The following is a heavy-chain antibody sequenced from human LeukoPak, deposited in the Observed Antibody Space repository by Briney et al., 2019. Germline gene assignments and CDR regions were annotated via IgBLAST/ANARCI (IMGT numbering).Heavy chain of an antibody. CDR3: ARDGRGYSSGPIYFDY. CDR1: GYTFTSYG. V-gene: IGHV1-18*01. Sequence: ASVTVSCTASGYTFTSYGISWVRQAPGQGLEWMGWISAYNGNTNYAQKLQGRVTMTTDTSTSTAYMELRSLRSDDTAVYYCARDGRGYSSGPIYFDYWGQGTLVTVSS. D-gene: IGHD6-19*01. J-gene: IGHJ4*02. CDR2: ISAYNGNT.